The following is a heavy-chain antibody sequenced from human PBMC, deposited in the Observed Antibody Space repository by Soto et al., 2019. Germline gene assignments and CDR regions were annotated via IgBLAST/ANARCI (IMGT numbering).Heavy chain of an antibody. V-gene: IGHV3-66*01. J-gene: IGHJ5*02. D-gene: IGHD3-22*01. CDR1: GFTASSNY. CDR2: IYSGGTT. Sequence: EVQLVESGGGLVQPGGSLRLSCAASGFTASSNYMSWVRQAPGKGLEWVSVIYSGGTTYYADSVKGRFTISRDNSKNTLYLQMNSLRAEDTAVDYCSRNGDSSDYRGWFDPWGQGTLVTVSS. CDR3: SRNGDSSDYRGWFDP.